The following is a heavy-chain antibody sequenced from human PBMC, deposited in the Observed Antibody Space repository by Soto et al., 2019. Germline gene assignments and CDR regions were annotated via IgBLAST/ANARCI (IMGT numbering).Heavy chain of an antibody. D-gene: IGHD3-10*01. CDR2: IYYSGST. CDR1: GGSVSSGDYF. V-gene: IGHV4-61*08. Sequence: PSETLSLTCTASGGSVSSGDYFWSWLRQPPGKLLELIAYIYYSGSTNYDPSLKSRATISVDTSKSQVSLTLTSMTAEDAALYYCARSPKYFYYGFDVWGQGTAVTVSS. CDR3: ARSPKYFYYGFDV. J-gene: IGHJ6*02.